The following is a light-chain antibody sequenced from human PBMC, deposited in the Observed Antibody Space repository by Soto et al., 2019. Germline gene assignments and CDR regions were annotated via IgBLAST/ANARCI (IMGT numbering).Light chain of an antibody. J-gene: IGKJ3*01. CDR2: YAS. Sequence: EMVMTQSPATLSVSPGERVTLSCRASESVHRNLAWYQQKPGQGPSLLIYYASTRATGVPDRFTGSGSGTEFTLTISRLQSEDYGLYNCQHYSTWPPTFGPGTKVEIK. V-gene: IGKV3-15*01. CDR3: QHYSTWPPT. CDR1: ESVHRN.